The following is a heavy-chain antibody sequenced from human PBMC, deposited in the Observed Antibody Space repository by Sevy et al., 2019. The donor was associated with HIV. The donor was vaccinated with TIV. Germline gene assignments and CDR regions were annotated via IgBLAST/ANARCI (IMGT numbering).Heavy chain of an antibody. D-gene: IGHD6-6*01. J-gene: IGHJ4*02. CDR1: GYTFTFYD. Sequence: ASVKVSCKASGYTFTFYDINWVRQATGQGLEWVGWMNPNSGNTGYAQKFQGRVTMTRNTSISTAYMELSSLRSEDTAVVYCARGGSLYSSSIIEYDYWGQGTLVTVSS. V-gene: IGHV1-8*01. CDR2: MNPNSGNT. CDR3: ARGGSLYSSSIIEYDY.